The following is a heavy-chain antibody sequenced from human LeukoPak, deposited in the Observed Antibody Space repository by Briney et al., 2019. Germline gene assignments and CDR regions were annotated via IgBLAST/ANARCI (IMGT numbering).Heavy chain of an antibody. V-gene: IGHV1-18*01. CDR2: ISAYNGNT. CDR1: GYTFTSYC. CDR3: ARVGYCSGGSCSYYFDY. Sequence: ASVKVSCKASGYTFTSYCISWVRQAPGQGLEWMGWISAYNGNTNNAQKLQGRVTMTTDTSTSTAYMELRSLRSDDTAVYYCARVGYCSGGSCSYYFDYWGQGTLVTVSS. D-gene: IGHD2-15*01. J-gene: IGHJ4*02.